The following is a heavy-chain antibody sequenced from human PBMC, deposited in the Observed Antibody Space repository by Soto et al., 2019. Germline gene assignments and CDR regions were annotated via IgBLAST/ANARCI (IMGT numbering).Heavy chain of an antibody. Sequence: GGSLRLSCAASGFTFSSYWMSWVRQAPGKGLEWVANIKQDGSEKYYVDSVKGRFTISRDNAKNSLYLQMNSLRAEDTAVYYCARDHPYYYGSGLMDVWGKGTTVTVSS. CDR3: ARDHPYYYGSGLMDV. CDR2: IKQDGSEK. D-gene: IGHD3-10*01. J-gene: IGHJ6*03. V-gene: IGHV3-7*01. CDR1: GFTFSSYW.